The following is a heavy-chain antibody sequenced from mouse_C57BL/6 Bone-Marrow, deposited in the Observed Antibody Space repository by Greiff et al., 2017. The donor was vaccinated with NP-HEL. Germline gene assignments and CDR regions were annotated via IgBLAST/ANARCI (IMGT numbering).Heavy chain of an antibody. CDR1: GFTFSDYY. V-gene: IGHV5-16*01. CDR2: INYDGSST. J-gene: IGHJ1*03. D-gene: IGHD2-4*01. CDR3: ARDQPLYDYDVHWYFDV. Sequence: EVMLVESEGGLVQPGSSMKLSCTASGFTFSDYYMAWVRQVPEKGLEWVANINYDGSSTYYLDSLKSRFIISRDNAKNILYLQMSSLKSEDTATYYCARDQPLYDYDVHWYFDVWGTGTTVTVSS.